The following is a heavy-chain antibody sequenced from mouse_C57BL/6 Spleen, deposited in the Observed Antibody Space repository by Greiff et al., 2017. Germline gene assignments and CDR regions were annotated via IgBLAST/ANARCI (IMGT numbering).Heavy chain of an antibody. Sequence: QVQLQQPGAELVMPGASVKLSCKASGYTFTSYWMHWVKQRPGQGLEWIGKIDPSDSYTTYNQKFKGKSTLSVDKSSSTAYMQLSSLTSEDSAVYYCARWQLGLDYWGQGTTLTVSS. V-gene: IGHV1-69*01. J-gene: IGHJ2*01. CDR1: GYTFTSYW. CDR2: IDPSDSYT. D-gene: IGHD4-1*02. CDR3: ARWQLGLDY.